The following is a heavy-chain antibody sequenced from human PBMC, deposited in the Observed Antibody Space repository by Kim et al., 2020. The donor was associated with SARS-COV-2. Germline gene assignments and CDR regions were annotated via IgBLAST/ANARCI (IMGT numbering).Heavy chain of an antibody. Sequence: ASVKVSCKASGYTFTSYDINWVRQATGQGLEWMGWMNPNSGNTGYAQKFQGRVTMTRNTSISTAYMELSSLRSEDTAVYYCARGHYYGSGFPPWTRSGGMDVWGQGTTVTVSS. CDR3: ARGHYYGSGFPPWTRSGGMDV. J-gene: IGHJ6*02. V-gene: IGHV1-8*01. CDR1: GYTFTSYD. D-gene: IGHD3-10*01. CDR2: MNPNSGNT.